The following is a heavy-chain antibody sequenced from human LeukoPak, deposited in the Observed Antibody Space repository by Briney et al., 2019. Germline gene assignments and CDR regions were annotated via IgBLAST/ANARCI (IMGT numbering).Heavy chain of an antibody. V-gene: IGHV4-34*01. CDR3: ARAAAGTLGIFDY. D-gene: IGHD6-13*01. CDR1: GGSFSGYY. J-gene: IGHJ4*02. Sequence: PSETLSLTCAVYGGSFSGYYWSWIRQPPGMGLEWIGEINHSGSTNYNPSLKSRVTISVDTSKNQFSLKLSSVTAADTAVYYCARAAAGTLGIFDYWGQGTLGTVSS. CDR2: INHSGST.